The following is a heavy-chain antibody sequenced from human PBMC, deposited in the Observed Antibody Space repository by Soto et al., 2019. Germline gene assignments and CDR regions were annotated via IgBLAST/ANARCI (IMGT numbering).Heavy chain of an antibody. D-gene: IGHD3-10*01. CDR1: GGTFSSYA. Sequence: QVQLVQSGAEVKKPGSSVKVSCKASGGTFSSYAISWVRQAPGQGLEWMGGIIPIFGTANYARKFQGRVTITADESTSTAYMELSSLRSEDTAVYYCARVRIYYGSGSYEYYYYYGMDVWGQGTTVTVSS. J-gene: IGHJ6*02. CDR2: IIPIFGTA. CDR3: ARVRIYYGSGSYEYYYYYGMDV. V-gene: IGHV1-69*01.